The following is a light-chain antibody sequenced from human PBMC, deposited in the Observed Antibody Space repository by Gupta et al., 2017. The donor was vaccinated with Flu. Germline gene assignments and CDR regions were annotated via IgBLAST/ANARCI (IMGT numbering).Light chain of an antibody. J-gene: IGLJ3*02. V-gene: IGLV2-14*01. CDR1: SSDVGGSKY. CDR3: SSYTTTSTPWV. CDR2: EVN. Sequence: ITFSCTGTSSDVGGSKYVSWYQQHPGKAPKLVIYEVNNRPSGVSNRFSGSKSGNTASLTISGLQAEDEADYYCSSYTTTSTPWVFGGGTKLTVL.